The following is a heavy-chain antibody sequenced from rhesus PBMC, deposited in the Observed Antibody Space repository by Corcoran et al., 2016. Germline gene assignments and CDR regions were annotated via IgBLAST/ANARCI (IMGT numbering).Heavy chain of an antibody. CDR1: CYSISRGSY. Sequence: QVQLQESGPGLVKPSEPLSLTCAVSCYSISRGSYWSWIRQPPGKGLEWIGYITYSGSTSYNPSLKSRVTISRDTSKNQFSLKLSSVTAADTAVYYCAGGSRETKLDYWGQGVLVTVSS. CDR3: AGGSRETKLDY. J-gene: IGHJ4*01. V-gene: IGHV4-122*02. D-gene: IGHD4-29*01. CDR2: ITYSGST.